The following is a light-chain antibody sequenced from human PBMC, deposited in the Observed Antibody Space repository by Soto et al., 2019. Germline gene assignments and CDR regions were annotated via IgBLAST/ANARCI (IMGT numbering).Light chain of an antibody. V-gene: IGLV1-47*02. CDR1: SATIGNNF. CDR3: VSWDDSLSGLV. J-gene: IGLJ1*01. CDR2: SNN. Sequence: QSVLTQPPSESGTPGQRVNISCSGRSATIGNNFVCWYQQLPRTAPNLLISSNNQRPSGVPDRFSGSKSGTSASLAITGLRSEDEGDYYCVSWDDSLSGLVFGTGTKVSVL.